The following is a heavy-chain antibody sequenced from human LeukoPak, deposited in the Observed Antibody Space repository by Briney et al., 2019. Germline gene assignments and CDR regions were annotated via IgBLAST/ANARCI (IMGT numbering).Heavy chain of an antibody. D-gene: IGHD3-10*01. Sequence: SETLSLTCTVSGGSISSSSYYWGWIRQPPGKGLEWIGYIHYSGSTNYNPSLKSRVTISVDTSKNQFSLKLRFVTAVDTAVYYCARDWNQLWFNYWGQGTLVTVSS. CDR1: GGSISSSSYY. CDR2: IHYSGST. V-gene: IGHV4-61*01. J-gene: IGHJ4*02. CDR3: ARDWNQLWFNY.